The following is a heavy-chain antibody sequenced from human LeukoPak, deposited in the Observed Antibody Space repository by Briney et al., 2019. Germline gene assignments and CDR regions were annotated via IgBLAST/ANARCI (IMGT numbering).Heavy chain of an antibody. J-gene: IGHJ4*02. D-gene: IGHD4-17*01. CDR3: ARVYGANRPIDY. Sequence: GASVKVSCKTSGYIFTTYGISWVRQAPGQGLEWMGWTSAYNGDTNYVQKLQGRVTMTTDTSTSTAYMELRSLRSDDTAVYYCARVYGANRPIDYWGQGTLVTVSP. V-gene: IGHV1-18*01. CDR2: TSAYNGDT. CDR1: GYIFTTYG.